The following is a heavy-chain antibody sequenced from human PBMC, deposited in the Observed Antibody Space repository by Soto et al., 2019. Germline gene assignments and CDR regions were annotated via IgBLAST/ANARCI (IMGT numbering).Heavy chain of an antibody. V-gene: IGHV3-48*01. CDR3: ARDSGSWPSWFDP. D-gene: IGHD1-26*01. Sequence: GGSLRLSCAASGFTFSTYNMQWVRQAPGKGLEWVSYISSSSSTIHYADSVKGRFSVSRDNAKNSLYLQVNSLRAEDTAVYYCARDSGSWPSWFDPRGQGTQVTVSS. J-gene: IGHJ5*02. CDR2: ISSSSSTI. CDR1: GFTFSTYN.